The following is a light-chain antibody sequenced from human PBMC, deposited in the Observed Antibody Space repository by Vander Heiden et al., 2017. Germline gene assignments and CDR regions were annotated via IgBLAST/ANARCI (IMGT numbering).Light chain of an antibody. J-gene: IGLJ1*01. CDR1: KLGNKY. CDR2: QDT. V-gene: IGLV3-1*01. Sequence: SYELTQPPSVSVSPGQTTSITCSGDKLGNKYSSWYQQKLGQSPVLVIYQDTKRPSGIPERFSGSNSGNTATLTISGTQAMDEADYYCQAWDSTSYVFGTGTKVTVL. CDR3: QAWDSTSYV.